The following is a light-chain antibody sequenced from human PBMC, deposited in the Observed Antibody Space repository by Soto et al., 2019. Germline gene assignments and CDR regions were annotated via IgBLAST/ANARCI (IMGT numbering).Light chain of an antibody. CDR3: CSYAGTYTYV. Sequence: QSVLTQPRSVSGSPGQSVTISCTGTSGDVGSYNYVSWYQQHPGKAPKVMIYDVTQRPSGVPDRFSGSKSGNTASPTISGLQADDEADYYCCSYAGTYTYVFGTGTKVTVL. CDR1: SGDVGSYNY. CDR2: DVT. V-gene: IGLV2-11*01. J-gene: IGLJ1*01.